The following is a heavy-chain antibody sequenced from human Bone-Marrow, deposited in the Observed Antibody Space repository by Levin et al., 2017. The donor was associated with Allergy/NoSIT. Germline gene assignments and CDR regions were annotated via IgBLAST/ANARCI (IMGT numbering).Heavy chain of an antibody. Sequence: GESLKISCAASGFSFSSYNMNWVRQAPGKGLEWVSSIRSSSIYIYYADSVKGRFTISRDNAKNSLYLQMSSLRADDTAVYYCARDAGQQLDPDYFDYWGQGTVVTVSS. CDR3: ARDAGQQLDPDYFDY. D-gene: IGHD6-13*01. CDR1: GFSFSSYN. V-gene: IGHV3-21*01. CDR2: IRSSSIYI. J-gene: IGHJ4*02.